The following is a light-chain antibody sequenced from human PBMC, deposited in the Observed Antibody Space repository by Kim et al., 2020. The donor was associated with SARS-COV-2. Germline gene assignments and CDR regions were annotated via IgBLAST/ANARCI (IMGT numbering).Light chain of an antibody. V-gene: IGKV1-27*01. CDR3: QKYNSAPWT. Sequence: ASVGDRVTITARASQDIANSLAWYQQKPGKVPKVLIYAAYTLQSGVPSRFSGGGSGTEFTLTIGSLQTEDVATYYCQKYNSAPWTFGPGTKVDIK. J-gene: IGKJ1*01. CDR2: AAY. CDR1: QDIANS.